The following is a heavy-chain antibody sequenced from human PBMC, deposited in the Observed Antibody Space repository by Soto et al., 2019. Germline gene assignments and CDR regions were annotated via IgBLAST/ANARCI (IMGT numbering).Heavy chain of an antibody. J-gene: IGHJ3*02. D-gene: IGHD3-22*01. CDR1: GGTFSSYA. Sequence: GASVKVSCKASGGTFSSYAISWVRQAPGQGLEWMGGIIPIFGTANYAQKLQGRVTITADESTSTAYMELSSLRSEDTAVYYCARVQSYYDSSGYYAGDAFDIWGQGTMVTVSS. CDR3: ARVQSYYDSSGYYAGDAFDI. CDR2: IIPIFGTA. V-gene: IGHV1-69*13.